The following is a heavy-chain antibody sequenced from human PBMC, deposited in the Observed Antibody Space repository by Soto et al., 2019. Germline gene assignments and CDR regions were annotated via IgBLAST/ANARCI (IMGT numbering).Heavy chain of an antibody. D-gene: IGHD2-2*01. CDR2: IYYSGST. CDR1: GGSISSYY. V-gene: IGHV4-59*01. J-gene: IGHJ5*02. CDR3: ARDHRCSSTSCYENWFDP. Sequence: SETLSLTCTVSGGSISSYYWSWIRQPPGKGLEWIGYIYYSGSTNYNPSLKSRVTISVDTSKNQFSLKLSSVTAADTAVYYCARDHRCSSTSCYENWFDPWGQGTLVTVSS.